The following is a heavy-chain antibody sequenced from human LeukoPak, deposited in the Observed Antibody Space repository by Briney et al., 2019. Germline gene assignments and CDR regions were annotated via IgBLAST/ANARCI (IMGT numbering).Heavy chain of an antibody. J-gene: IGHJ4*02. CDR3: ARGPPQANCGGDCHYYFDS. D-gene: IGHD2-21*02. V-gene: IGHV3-30*04. CDR2: VSYDGSKR. CDR1: GFNFSRYA. Sequence: PGGSLRLSCATSGFNFSRYAFYWVRQTPGKGLEWVAIVSYDGSKRSYVDSVKGRFIVSRDNSKNTLYLYLNSLRVEDTAVYFCARGPPQANCGGDCHYYFDSWGQGTLVTVSS.